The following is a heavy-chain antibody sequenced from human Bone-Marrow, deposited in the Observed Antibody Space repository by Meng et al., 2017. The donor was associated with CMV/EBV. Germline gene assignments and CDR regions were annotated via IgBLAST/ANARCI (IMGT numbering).Heavy chain of an antibody. CDR3: ARICVTGRACYHLDH. CDR1: GFIFNNYW. V-gene: IGHV3-7*01. Sequence: GESLKISCATSGFIFNNYWMSWVRQAPGKGLEWVANIKQDGSEKHYVDSVKGRFTISRDNAKNSLHLQVNSLRVEDTAVYYCARICVTGRACYHLDHCGQGTLVTVSS. CDR2: IKQDGSEK. J-gene: IGHJ4*02. D-gene: IGHD2-15*01.